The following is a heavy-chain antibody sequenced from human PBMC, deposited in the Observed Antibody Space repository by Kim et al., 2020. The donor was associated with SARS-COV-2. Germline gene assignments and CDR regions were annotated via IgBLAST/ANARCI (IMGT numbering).Heavy chain of an antibody. V-gene: IGHV4-31*03. J-gene: IGHJ4*02. CDR1: GGSISSGGYY. CDR2: IDYSDST. CDR3: AGGKGGYVSFDY. D-gene: IGHD3-22*01. Sequence: SETLSLTCTVSGGSISSGGYYWNWIRQHPGKGLEWIGYIDYSDSTYYNPSHRSRVTISVDTSKNQFSLKLSPVTAAATAVYYCAGGKGGYVSFDYWGQGTLVTVSS.